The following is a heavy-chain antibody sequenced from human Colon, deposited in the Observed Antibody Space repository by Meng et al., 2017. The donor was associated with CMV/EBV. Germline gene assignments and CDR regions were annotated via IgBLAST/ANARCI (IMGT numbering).Heavy chain of an antibody. V-gene: IGHV4-39*07. Sequence: SETLSLICTVSGGSVRSSGYSENYYWDWFRQPPGKGLEWLGSFSYSGGTNFNSSLMSRLAISVDTSKNQFSLSMTSVTAADTAVYYCARDPYDFWSGAPFWGRGTLVTVSS. D-gene: IGHD3-3*01. CDR2: FSYSGGT. J-gene: IGHJ4*02. CDR1: GGSVRSSGYSENYY. CDR3: ARDPYDFWSGAPF.